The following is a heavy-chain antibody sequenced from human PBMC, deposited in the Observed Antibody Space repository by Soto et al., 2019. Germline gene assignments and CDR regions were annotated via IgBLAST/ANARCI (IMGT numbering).Heavy chain of an antibody. CDR1: GFTFNNGW. CDR2: IKRRAAGGTT. D-gene: IGHD2-15*01. Sequence: EVQLVESGGGLVKPGGSLRLSCAASGFTFNNGWMSWVRQAPGKGLEWVGRIKRRAAGGTTDYSAPMQGRFTISRDDSKSTFNLQINSSKTEDNAVYNSITVYTQTLCYCGTCDSVLTKMHDAWGQGTLVTVSS. J-gene: IGHJ5*02. CDR3: ITVYTQTLCYCGTCDSVLTKMHDA. V-gene: IGHV3-15*01.